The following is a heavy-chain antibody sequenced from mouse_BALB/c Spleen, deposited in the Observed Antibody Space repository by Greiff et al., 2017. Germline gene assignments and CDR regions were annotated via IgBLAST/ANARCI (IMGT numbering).Heavy chain of an antibody. D-gene: IGHD2-1*01. J-gene: IGHJ4*01. Sequence: VQLQQSGPELVKPGASVKVSCKASGYSFTDYNMYWVKQSHGKSLEWIGYIDPYNGGTSYNQKLKGKATLTVDKYSSPAFIDLNSLTSEDSAVYYCARSGYYGLNYAIDYWGQGTSVTVSS. CDR1: GYSFTDYN. CDR2: IDPYNGGT. CDR3: ARSGYYGLNYAIDY. V-gene: IGHV1S135*01.